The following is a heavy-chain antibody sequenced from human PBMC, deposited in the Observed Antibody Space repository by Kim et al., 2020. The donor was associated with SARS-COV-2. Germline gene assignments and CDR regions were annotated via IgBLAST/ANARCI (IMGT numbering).Heavy chain of an antibody. V-gene: IGHV3-64D*06. Sequence: GGSLRLSCSVSGFTFSSYAMHWVRQAPGKGLEYVSAIGSNGGSTYYADSVKGRFTISRDNSKNTLYLQMSSLRAEDTAVYYCVKGVVVAAFDYWGQGTLVTVSS. J-gene: IGHJ4*02. CDR2: IGSNGGST. CDR3: VKGVVVAAFDY. CDR1: GFTFSSYA. D-gene: IGHD2-15*01.